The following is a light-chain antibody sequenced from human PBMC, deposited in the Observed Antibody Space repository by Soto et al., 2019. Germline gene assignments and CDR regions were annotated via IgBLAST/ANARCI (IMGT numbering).Light chain of an antibody. CDR1: QSIRNN. CDR2: DAS. J-gene: IGKJ3*01. Sequence: EIVMTQSPATLSVSPGQGATLSCSASQSIRNNLAWYQQKPGQAPRLLIYDASTRATGVAARFSGSGSGTEFTLTISSLQYEDFAVYYCQQYNDWPPFGPGTKVDIK. CDR3: QQYNDWPP. V-gene: IGKV3-15*01.